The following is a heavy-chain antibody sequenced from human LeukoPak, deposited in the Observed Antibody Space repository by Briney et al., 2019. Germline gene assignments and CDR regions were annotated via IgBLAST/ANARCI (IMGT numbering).Heavy chain of an antibody. Sequence: GGSLRLSCAASGFTFSSNWMHWVRQAPGKGLVWVARINSDETTTTYADSVKGRFTISRDNAKNSLHLQINSLRAEDTAVYYCAKSGQRRCSGGSCYPYYFDYWGQGTLVTVSS. V-gene: IGHV3-74*01. CDR1: GFTFSSNW. D-gene: IGHD2-15*01. CDR3: AKSGQRRCSGGSCYPYYFDY. CDR2: INSDETTT. J-gene: IGHJ4*02.